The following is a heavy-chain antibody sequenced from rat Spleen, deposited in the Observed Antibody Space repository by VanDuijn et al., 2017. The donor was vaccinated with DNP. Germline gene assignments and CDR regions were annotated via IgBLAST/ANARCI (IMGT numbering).Heavy chain of an antibody. CDR1: GFTFNKYW. V-gene: IGHV4-2*01. Sequence: EVKLVESGGGLVQPGRSLKLSCAASGFTFNKYWMGWVRQAPGKGLEWIGEINKDSSTIVYTPSLKDKFTISRDNAQNTLYLQMSKLGSEDTALYYCAKGPNYGGWSDYFDYWGQGVMVTVSS. CDR2: INKDSSTI. CDR3: AKGPNYGGWSDYFDY. J-gene: IGHJ2*01. D-gene: IGHD1-11*01.